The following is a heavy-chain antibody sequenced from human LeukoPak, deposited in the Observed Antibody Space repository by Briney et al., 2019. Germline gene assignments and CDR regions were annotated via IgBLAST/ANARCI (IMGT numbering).Heavy chain of an antibody. V-gene: IGHV3-7*04. D-gene: IGHD6-13*01. CDR3: ARDQGSSWYDY. CDR1: GFTFSSYW. CDR2: MKQDGGQK. Sequence: GGSLRLSCAASGFTFSSYWMSWVRQAPGKGLEWVANMKQDGGQKYYVDSVKGRFTISRDNAKNSLYLQMNSLRAEDTAVYYCARDQGSSWYDYWGQGTLVTVSS. J-gene: IGHJ4*02.